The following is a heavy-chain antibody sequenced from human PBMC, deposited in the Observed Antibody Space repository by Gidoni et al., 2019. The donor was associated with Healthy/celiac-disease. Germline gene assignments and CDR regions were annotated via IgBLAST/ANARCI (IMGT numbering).Heavy chain of an antibody. CDR3: ARWRNSGYDLDYFDY. V-gene: IGHV3-30*04. J-gene: IGHJ4*02. D-gene: IGHD5-12*01. Sequence: QVQLVESGGGVVQPGRSLRLSCAASGFTFSSYAMHWVRQAPGKGLEWVAVISYDGSNKYYADSVKGRFTISRDNSKNTLYLQMNSLRAEDTAVYYCARWRNSGYDLDYFDYWGQGTLVTVSS. CDR2: ISYDGSNK. CDR1: GFTFSSYA.